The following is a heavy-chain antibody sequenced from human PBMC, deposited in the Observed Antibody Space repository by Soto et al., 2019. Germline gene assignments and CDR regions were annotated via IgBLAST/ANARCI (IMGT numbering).Heavy chain of an antibody. CDR1: GGSISSGDYY. CDR3: ARAFYILHRDYYAY. Sequence: SETLSLTCTVSGGSISSGDYYWSWIRQPPGKGLEWIGYIYYSGSTYYNPSLKSRVTISVDTSKNQFSLKLSSVTAADTAVYYCARAFYILHRDYYAYWAQGTLVPVSS. J-gene: IGHJ4*02. CDR2: IYYSGST. D-gene: IGHD3-9*01. V-gene: IGHV4-30-4*01.